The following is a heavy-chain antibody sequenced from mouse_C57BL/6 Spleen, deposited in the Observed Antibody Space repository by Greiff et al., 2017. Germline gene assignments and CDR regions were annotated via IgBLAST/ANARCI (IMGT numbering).Heavy chain of an antibody. CDR3: AREPGDSSGPFDY. D-gene: IGHD3-2*02. Sequence: EVKLMESGGGLVKPGGSLKLSCAASGFTFSSYAMSWVRQTPEKRLDWVATISDGGSYTSYPDNVKGRFTISRDHAKNNLYLQMSHLTSEDTAMYYCAREPGDSSGPFDYWGQGTTLTVSS. J-gene: IGHJ2*01. CDR2: ISDGGSYT. V-gene: IGHV5-4*01. CDR1: GFTFSSYA.